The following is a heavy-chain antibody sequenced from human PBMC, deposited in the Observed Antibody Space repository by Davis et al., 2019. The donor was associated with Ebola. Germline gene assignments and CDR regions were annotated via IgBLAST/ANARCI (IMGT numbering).Heavy chain of an antibody. CDR3: ARSSYDYVWGSYRYRDYFDY. CDR2: INHSGST. J-gene: IGHJ4*02. Sequence: SETLSLTCAVYGGSFSGYYWSWIRQPPGKGLEWIGEINHSGSTNYNPSLKSRVTISVDTSKNQLSLKLSSVTAADTAVYYCARSSYDYVWGSYRYRDYFDYWGQGTLVTVSS. V-gene: IGHV4-34*01. D-gene: IGHD3-16*02. CDR1: GGSFSGYY.